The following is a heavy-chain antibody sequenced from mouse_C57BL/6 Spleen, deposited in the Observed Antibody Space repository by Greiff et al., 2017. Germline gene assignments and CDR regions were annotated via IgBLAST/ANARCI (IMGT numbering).Heavy chain of an antibody. CDR1: GFTFSDAW. J-gene: IGHJ2*01. CDR2: ISNTANNHAT. CDR3: TRRVDYGSRDY. V-gene: IGHV6-6*01. D-gene: IGHD1-1*01. Sequence: EVKVEESGGGLVQPGGSMKLSCAASGFTFSDAWMDWVRQSPEKGLEWVAEISNTANNHATNYAASVKGRFTISRDDSKSSVYLQRNSLRAEDTGIYYCTRRVDYGSRDYWGQGTTLTVAA.